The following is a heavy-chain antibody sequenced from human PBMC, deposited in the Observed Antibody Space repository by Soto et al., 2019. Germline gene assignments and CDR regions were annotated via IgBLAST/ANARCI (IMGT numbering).Heavy chain of an antibody. CDR2: IYYTGST. CDR1: GGSISSSSYY. CDR3: ARHPVPAAVIFSESWFDP. Sequence: SETLSLTCTVSGGSISSSSYYWGWIRQSPGKGLEWIGSIYYTGSTYYNPSLKSRVTISIDTSKNQFSLKVNSVTAADTAVYYCARHPVPAAVIFSESWFDPWGQGTLVTVSS. J-gene: IGHJ5*02. D-gene: IGHD2-2*01. V-gene: IGHV4-39*01.